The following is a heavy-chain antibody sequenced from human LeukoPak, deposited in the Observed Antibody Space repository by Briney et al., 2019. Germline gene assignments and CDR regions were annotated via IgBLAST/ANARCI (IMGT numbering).Heavy chain of an antibody. V-gene: IGHV3-30*14. D-gene: IGHD2-15*01. CDR3: TRDSALLGVAFDL. Sequence: GVSLRLSCAASGFTFSSYAMHWVRQAPGKGLEWVAVISYDGSNKYYADSVKGRFTISRDNSKSTLFLQMNSLRAEVTAVYFCTRDSALLGVAFDLWGQGTVVIVSS. CDR2: ISYDGSNK. CDR1: GFTFSSYA. J-gene: IGHJ3*01.